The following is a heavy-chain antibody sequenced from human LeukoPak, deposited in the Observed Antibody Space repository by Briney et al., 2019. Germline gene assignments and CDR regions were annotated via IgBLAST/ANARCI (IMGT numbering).Heavy chain of an antibody. CDR1: GFTFDDYA. CDR3: ARDLHGGIDY. V-gene: IGHV3-43*02. Sequence: GGSLRLSCAASGFTFDDYAMHWVRQAPGKGLEWVSLISWNGVSTYHADSVKGRFTISRDNSKNSLYLQMNSLRTEDTALYYCARDLHGGIDYWGQGTLVTVSS. J-gene: IGHJ4*02. CDR2: ISWNGVST.